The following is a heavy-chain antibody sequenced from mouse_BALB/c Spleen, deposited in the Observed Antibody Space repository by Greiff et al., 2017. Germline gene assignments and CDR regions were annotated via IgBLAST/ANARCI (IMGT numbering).Heavy chain of an antibody. J-gene: IGHJ4*01. CDR3: AREYYGSSSYAMDY. D-gene: IGHD1-1*01. CDR1: GFSLTSYG. CDR2: IWAGGST. V-gene: IGHV2-9*02. Sequence: VQLVESGPGLVAPSQSLSITCTVSGFSLTSYGVHWVRQPPGQGLEWLGVIWAGGSTNYNSALMSRLSISKDNSKSQVVLKMNSLQTYDTAMYYCAREYYGSSSYAMDYWGQGTSVTVSS.